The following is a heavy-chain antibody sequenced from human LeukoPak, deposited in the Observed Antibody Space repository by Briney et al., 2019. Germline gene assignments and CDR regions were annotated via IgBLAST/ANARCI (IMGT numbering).Heavy chain of an antibody. CDR2: ITAYNGNT. J-gene: IGHJ1*01. CDR3: ARVPGYDKFGRGYFQH. D-gene: IGHD3-22*01. Sequence: ASVKVSCKASGYTFTSYGISWVRQAPGQGLEWMGWITAYNGNTNYAQKLQGRVTMTTDTSTSTAYMELRSLRSDDTAVYYCARVPGYDKFGRGYFQHWGQGTLVTVSS. CDR1: GYTFTSYG. V-gene: IGHV1-18*01.